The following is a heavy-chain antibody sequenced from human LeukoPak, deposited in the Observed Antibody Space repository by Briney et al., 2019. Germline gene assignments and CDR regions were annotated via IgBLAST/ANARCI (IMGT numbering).Heavy chain of an antibody. CDR3: ARSTRGAGDSSTDI. V-gene: IGHV3-21*01. CDR2: ISSSSSYI. CDR1: GFTFISYS. J-gene: IGHJ3*02. D-gene: IGHD4-17*01. Sequence: GGSLRLSCAASGFTFISYSMNWVRQAPGKGLEWVSSISSSSSYIYYADSVKGRFTISRDNAKKSLYLQMNSLRAEDTAVYYCARSTRGAGDSSTDIWGQGTMVTVSS.